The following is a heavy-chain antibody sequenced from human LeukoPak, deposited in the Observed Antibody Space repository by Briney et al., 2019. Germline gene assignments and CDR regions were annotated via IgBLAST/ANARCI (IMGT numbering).Heavy chain of an antibody. V-gene: IGHV3-30*02. CDR3: AKDPGYFCGGDCYPDY. CDR1: RFTFSSYG. Sequence: GGSLRLSCAASRFTFSSYGMHWVRQAPGKGLEWVAFIRYDGSNKYYADSVKGRFTISRGNSKNTLYLQMNSLRAEDTAVYYCAKDPGYFCGGDCYPDYWGQGTLVTVSS. CDR2: IRYDGSNK. J-gene: IGHJ4*02. D-gene: IGHD2-21*01.